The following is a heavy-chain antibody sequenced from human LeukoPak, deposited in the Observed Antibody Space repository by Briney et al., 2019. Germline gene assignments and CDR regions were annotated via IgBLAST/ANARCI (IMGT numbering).Heavy chain of an antibody. CDR2: ISAYNGNT. V-gene: IGHV1-18*01. CDR1: GYTFSSYG. CDR3: ARAPQWELLSAFDT. D-gene: IGHD1-26*01. J-gene: IGHJ3*02. Sequence: ASVKVSCKASGYTFSSYGISWVRQAPGQGLEWMGWISAYNGNTNYAQKLQGRVTMTTDTSTSTAYMELRSLRSDDTAVYYCARAPQWELLSAFDTWGQGTMVTVSS.